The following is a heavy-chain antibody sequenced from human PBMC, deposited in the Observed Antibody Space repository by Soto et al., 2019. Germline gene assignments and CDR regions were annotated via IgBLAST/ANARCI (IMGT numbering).Heavy chain of an antibody. D-gene: IGHD3-10*01. CDR3: ARGGFGEFPYGMDV. V-gene: IGHV3-33*01. CDR2: IWYDGSNK. CDR1: GFTFSSYG. Sequence: GGSLRLSCAASGFTFSSYGMHWVRQAPGKGLEWVAVIWYDGSNKYYADSVKGRFTISRDNSKNTLYLQMNSLRAEDTAVYYCARGGFGEFPYGMDVWGQGTTVTVSS. J-gene: IGHJ6*02.